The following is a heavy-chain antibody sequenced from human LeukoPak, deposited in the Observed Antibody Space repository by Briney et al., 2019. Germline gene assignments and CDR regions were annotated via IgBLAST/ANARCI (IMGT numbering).Heavy chain of an antibody. CDR1: GFTFSNYA. CDR3: AKDLGRLSSGWYKIYGMDV. D-gene: IGHD6-19*01. Sequence: GGSLRLSCAASGFTFSNYAMTWVRQAPGKGLEWVSGVSGSGISTYYADSVKGRFTISRDNAKNSLYLQMNSLRAEDTALYYCAKDLGRLSSGWYKIYGMDVWGQGTTVTVSS. V-gene: IGHV3-23*01. J-gene: IGHJ6*02. CDR2: VSGSGIST.